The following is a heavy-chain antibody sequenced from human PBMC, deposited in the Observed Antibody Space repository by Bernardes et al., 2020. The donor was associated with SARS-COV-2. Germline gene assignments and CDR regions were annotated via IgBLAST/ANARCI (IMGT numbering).Heavy chain of an antibody. CDR2: INYSGST. CDR1: GGSFSGHY. CDR3: AGGLMGWGDYRP. J-gene: IGHJ5*02. V-gene: IGHV4-34*01. Sequence: SEPLSLTCAASGGSFSGHYWMWIRQPPGKGLEWIGDINYSGSTNYNPSLKSRITISIDKSKKQFSLKLTSVTAADTAVYYCAGGLMGWGDYRPWGQGTLVSVSS. D-gene: IGHD4-17*01.